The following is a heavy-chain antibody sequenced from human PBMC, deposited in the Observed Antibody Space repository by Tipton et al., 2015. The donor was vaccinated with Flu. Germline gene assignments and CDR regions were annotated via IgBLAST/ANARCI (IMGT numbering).Heavy chain of an antibody. CDR1: GGSISTYY. J-gene: IGHJ4*02. D-gene: IGHD1-1*01. V-gene: IGHV4-4*07. CDR3: ARGAGGPATAYDC. Sequence: TLSLTCTVSGGSISTYYWSWIRQPAGKGLECIGRIYTSGSTNYNPSLKSRVTMSVDTSKNQFSLRLSSVTPADTAVYCCARGAGGPATAYDCWGQGTLVTVSS. CDR2: IYTSGST.